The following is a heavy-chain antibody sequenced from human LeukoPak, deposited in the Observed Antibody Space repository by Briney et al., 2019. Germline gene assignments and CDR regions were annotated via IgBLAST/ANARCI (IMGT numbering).Heavy chain of an antibody. CDR3: ARGGYDFVYYYYGMDV. CDR2: INPNSGGT. V-gene: IGHV1-2*06. J-gene: IGHJ6*02. D-gene: IGHD3-3*01. Sequence: GASVKVSCKASGYTFTGYYMHWVRQAPGQGLEWMGRINPNSGGTNYAQKFQGRVTKTRDTSISTAYMELSRLRSDDTAVYYCARGGYDFVYYYYGMDVWGQGTTVTVSS. CDR1: GYTFTGYY.